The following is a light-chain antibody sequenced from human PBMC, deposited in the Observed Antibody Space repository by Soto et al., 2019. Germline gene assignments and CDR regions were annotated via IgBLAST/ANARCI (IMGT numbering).Light chain of an antibody. CDR1: QSVSTSY. V-gene: IGKV3-20*01. CDR2: GAS. Sequence: EIVLTQSPGTLSLSPGERATLSCRASQSVSTSYLAWYQHKPGQAPRLLIYGASSRATGIPDRFSGSGSGTDFTLTISRLEPEDFVLYYCQQYGGSLLTFGQGTKVENK. J-gene: IGKJ1*01. CDR3: QQYGGSLLT.